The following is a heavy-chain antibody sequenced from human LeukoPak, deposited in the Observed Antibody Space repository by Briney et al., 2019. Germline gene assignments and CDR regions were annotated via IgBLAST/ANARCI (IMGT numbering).Heavy chain of an antibody. J-gene: IGHJ5*02. Sequence: PSETLSLTCAVYGGSFSGYYWSWIRQPPGKGLEWIGEINHSGSTNYNPSLKSRVTISVDTSKNQFSLKLSSVTAADTAVYYCARGSIWFGESNWFDPWGRGTLVTVSS. CDR2: INHSGST. CDR3: ARGSIWFGESNWFDP. D-gene: IGHD3-10*01. V-gene: IGHV4-34*01. CDR1: GGSFSGYY.